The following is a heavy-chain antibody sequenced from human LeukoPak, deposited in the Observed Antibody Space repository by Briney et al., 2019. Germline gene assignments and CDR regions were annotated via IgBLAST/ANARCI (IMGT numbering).Heavy chain of an antibody. J-gene: IGHJ4*02. CDR3: ASRRGGIVGDY. Sequence: GGSLRLSCAASGFTFSSYGMHWVRQAPGRGLEWVALIWYDGSNKYYADSVKGRFTISRDNSKNTVYLQMNSLRAEDTAVYYCASRRGGIVGDYWGQGTLVTVSS. D-gene: IGHD2-15*01. CDR1: GFTFSSYG. V-gene: IGHV3-33*01. CDR2: IWYDGSNK.